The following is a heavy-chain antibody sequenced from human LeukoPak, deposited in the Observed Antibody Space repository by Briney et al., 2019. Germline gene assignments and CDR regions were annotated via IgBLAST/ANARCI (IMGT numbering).Heavy chain of an antibody. CDR2: IKSKPAGETT. J-gene: IGHJ4*02. CDR3: TTCGGDCYFNY. CDR1: GFTFSNAW. V-gene: IGHV3-15*01. D-gene: IGHD2-21*02. Sequence: GGSLRLSCVASGFTFSNAWMNWVRQAPGKGLEWVGRIKSKPAGETTTYAAPVKGRFTISRDDSRNTLCLQMNSLKTEDTAVYYCTTCGGDCYFNYWGQGTLVTVSS.